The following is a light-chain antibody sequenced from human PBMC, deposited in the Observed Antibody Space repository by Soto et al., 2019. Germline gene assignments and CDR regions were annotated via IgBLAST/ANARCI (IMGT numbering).Light chain of an antibody. Sequence: DTVMTQSPDSLSVSLGEGATINCKSSQTLLNSTNNKNYLAWYQQKPGQPPKLLIYWASTRESGVPDRFSGSGPGTDFTLTINGLQAEDVAVYYCQQDFSAPFNFGPGTKLEIK. CDR1: QTLLNSTNNKNY. J-gene: IGKJ2*01. V-gene: IGKV4-1*01. CDR3: QQDFSAPFN. CDR2: WAS.